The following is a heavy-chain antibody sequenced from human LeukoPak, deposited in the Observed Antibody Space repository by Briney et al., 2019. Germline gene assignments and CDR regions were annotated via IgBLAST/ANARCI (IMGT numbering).Heavy chain of an antibody. CDR1: GGSISSSNW. D-gene: IGHD5-24*01. CDR2: IYHSGST. V-gene: IGHV4-4*02. CDR3: ARDGSISDGYNSLDY. Sequence: SGTLSLTCAVSGGSISSSNWWSWVRQPPGKGLEWIGEIYHSGSTNYNPSLKSRVTISVDKSKNQFSLKLSSVTAADTAVYYCARDGSISDGYNSLDYWGQGTLVTVSS. J-gene: IGHJ4*02.